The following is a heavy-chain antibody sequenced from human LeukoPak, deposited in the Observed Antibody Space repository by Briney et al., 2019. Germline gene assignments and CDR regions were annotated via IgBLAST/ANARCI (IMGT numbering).Heavy chain of an antibody. CDR3: ANYCSSTSCYPPEDGWSDP. D-gene: IGHD2-2*01. J-gene: IGHJ5*02. V-gene: IGHV3-23*01. CDR1: GFTFSSYA. CDR2: ISGSGGST. Sequence: GGSLRLSCAASGFTFSSYAMSWVRQAPGKGLEWVSAISGSGGSTYYADSVKGRFTISRDNSKNTLYLQMNSLRAEDTAVYYCANYCSSTSCYPPEDGWSDPWGQGTLVTVSS.